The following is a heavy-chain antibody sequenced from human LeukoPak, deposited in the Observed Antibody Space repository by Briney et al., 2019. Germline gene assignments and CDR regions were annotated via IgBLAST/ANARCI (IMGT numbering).Heavy chain of an antibody. CDR2: IWYDGSNK. V-gene: IGHV3-33*01. J-gene: IGHJ4*02. D-gene: IGHD6-13*01. Sequence: GGSLRLSCAASGFTFSSYGMHRVRQAPGKGLEWVAVIWYDGSNKYYADSVKGRFTISRDNSKNTLYLQMNSLRAEDTAVYYCARDFDSSSLDYWGQGTLVTVSS. CDR1: GFTFSSYG. CDR3: ARDFDSSSLDY.